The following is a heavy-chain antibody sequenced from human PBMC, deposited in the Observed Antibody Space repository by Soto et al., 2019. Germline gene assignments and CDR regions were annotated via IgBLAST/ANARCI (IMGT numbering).Heavy chain of an antibody. CDR2: INYSGST. V-gene: IGHV4-34*01. Sequence: PSETLSLTCAVYGGSFSGYYWSWLRQPPGKGPEWIGEINYSGSTKYNPSLESRVTISVDTSKNQFSLKLNSVSAADTAVYYCARTGGMDVWGQGATVTVSS. CDR3: ARTGGMDV. CDR1: GGSFSGYY. J-gene: IGHJ6*02.